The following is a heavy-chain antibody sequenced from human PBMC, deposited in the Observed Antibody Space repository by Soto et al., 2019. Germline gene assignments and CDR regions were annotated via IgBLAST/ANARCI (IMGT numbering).Heavy chain of an antibody. J-gene: IGHJ6*03. CDR1: GFTFSISW. CDR2: IKEDGSEK. CDR3: VRGSGHYRDV. V-gene: IGHV3-7*01. D-gene: IGHD1-26*01. Sequence: PGGSLRLSCAASGFTFSISWMSWVRQAPGKGLKWVANIKEDGSEKYYVDSVKGRCTISRDNAKNSLDLQMNSLRAEDTAVYYCVRGSGHYRDVWGTGTTGTVSS.